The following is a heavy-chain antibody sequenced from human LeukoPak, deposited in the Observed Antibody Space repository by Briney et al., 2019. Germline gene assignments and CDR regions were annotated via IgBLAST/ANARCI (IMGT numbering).Heavy chain of an antibody. D-gene: IGHD3-10*01. V-gene: IGHV3-33*08. Sequence: QPGGSLRLSCAASGFTFSSYAMSWVRQAPGKGLEWMAVIWYDGSNKYYADSVKGRFTISRDNSKNTLYLQMNSLRAEDTAVYYCARGSGSGSKVPRDWGQGTLVTVSS. CDR3: ARGSGSGSKVPRD. CDR1: GFTFSSYA. J-gene: IGHJ4*02. CDR2: IWYDGSNK.